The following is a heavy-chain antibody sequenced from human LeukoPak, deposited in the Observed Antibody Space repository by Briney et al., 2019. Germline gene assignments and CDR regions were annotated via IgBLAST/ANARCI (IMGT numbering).Heavy chain of an antibody. CDR3: ARRYSGSYYPEYFDY. J-gene: IGHJ4*02. CDR2: IYPGDSDT. D-gene: IGHD1-26*01. CDR1: GYSFTSYW. V-gene: IGHV5-51*01. Sequence: GESLKISFQGSGYSFTSYWIGWVRPMPGKGLEWMGIIYPGDSDTRYSPSFQGQVTISADKSNSIVYLQWSSLKASDTAMYYCARRYSGSYYPEYFDYWGQGTLVTVSS.